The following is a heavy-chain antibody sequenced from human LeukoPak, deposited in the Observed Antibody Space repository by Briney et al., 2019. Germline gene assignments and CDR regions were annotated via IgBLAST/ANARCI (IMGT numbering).Heavy chain of an antibody. V-gene: IGHV3-15*01. CDR3: TIPETGTTRY. J-gene: IGHJ4*02. D-gene: IGHD1-1*01. Sequence: GGSLRLSCAASGFTFSHAWMSWVRQAPGKGLEWAGRVKSKTDGGTTDYAAPVKGRFTISRDDSKNTLYLQMNSLKIEDTAVYYCTIPETGTTRYWGQGTLVTVSS. CDR1: GFTFSHAW. CDR2: VKSKTDGGTT.